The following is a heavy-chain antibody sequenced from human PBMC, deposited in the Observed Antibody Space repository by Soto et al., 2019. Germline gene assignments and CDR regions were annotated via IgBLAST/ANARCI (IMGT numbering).Heavy chain of an antibody. CDR3: AREVNAFDI. CDR1: GGSISSGGYS. J-gene: IGHJ3*02. Sequence: SETLSLTCAVSGGSISSGGYSWSWIRQPPGKGLEWIGYIYHSGSTYYNPPLKSRVTISVDRSKNQFSLKLSSVTAADTAVYYCAREVNAFDIWGQGTMVTVPS. V-gene: IGHV4-30-2*01. CDR2: IYHSGST.